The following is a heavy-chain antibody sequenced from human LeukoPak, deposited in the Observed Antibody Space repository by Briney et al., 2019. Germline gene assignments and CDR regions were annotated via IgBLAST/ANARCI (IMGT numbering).Heavy chain of an antibody. V-gene: IGHV3-43*02. Sequence: GGSLRHSCVASGFTFDDYVMHWVRPGPGRGVEWVSVIRGDGGSTIYADSVKGRFTISRDNSKNSLYLQMNSLRTEDTALYYCANSDDSWSSNYGRMDVWGKGTTVTVSS. D-gene: IGHD3-3*01. CDR1: GFTFDDYV. CDR3: ANSDDSWSSNYGRMDV. J-gene: IGHJ6*04. CDR2: IRGDGGST.